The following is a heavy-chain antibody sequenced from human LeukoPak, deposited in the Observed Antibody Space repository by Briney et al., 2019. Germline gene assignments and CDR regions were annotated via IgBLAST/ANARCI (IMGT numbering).Heavy chain of an antibody. CDR1: GFTFSSYA. V-gene: IGHV3-30-3*01. Sequence: PGGSLRLSCVASGFTFSSYAMHWVRQAPGKGLEWVAVISYDGSNKYYADSVKGRFTISRDNAKNSLYLQMNSLRDEDTAVYYCAVVVPAAINLPFDYWGQGTLVTVSS. D-gene: IGHD2-2*01. CDR2: ISYDGSNK. CDR3: AVVVPAAINLPFDY. J-gene: IGHJ4*02.